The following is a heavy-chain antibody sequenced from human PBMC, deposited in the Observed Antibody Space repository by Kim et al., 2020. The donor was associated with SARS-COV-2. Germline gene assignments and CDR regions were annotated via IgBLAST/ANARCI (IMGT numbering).Heavy chain of an antibody. V-gene: IGHV4-31*02. D-gene: IGHD6-13*01. CDR3: ARARAAATFDY. CDR2: T. Sequence: TYYNPSLKSRVTISVDTSKNQFSLKLSSVTAADTAVYYCARARAAATFDYWGQGTLVTVSS. J-gene: IGHJ4*02.